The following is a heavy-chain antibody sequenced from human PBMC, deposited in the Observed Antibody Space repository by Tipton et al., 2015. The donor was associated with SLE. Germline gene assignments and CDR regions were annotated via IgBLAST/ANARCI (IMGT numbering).Heavy chain of an antibody. CDR3: ATSGVTPFDY. J-gene: IGHJ4*02. Sequence: TLSLTCAVSGYSISSGYYWGWIRQPPGKGLEWIGSIYHSGSTNYNPSLKSRVTISVDTSKNQFSLKLSSVTAADTAVYYCATSGVTPFDYWGQGTLVTVSS. CDR2: IYHSGST. V-gene: IGHV4-38-2*01. D-gene: IGHD3-10*01. CDR1: GYSISSGYY.